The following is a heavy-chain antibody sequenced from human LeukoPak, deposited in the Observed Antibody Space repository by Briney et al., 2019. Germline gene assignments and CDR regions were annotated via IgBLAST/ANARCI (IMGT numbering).Heavy chain of an antibody. Sequence: ASVKVSCKVSGYTLTELSMHWVRQAPGKGLEWMGGFDPEDGETIYAQKFQGRVTMTEDTSTDTAYMELSSLRSGDTAVYYCATTTKYYYDSSGYYQLDGWGQGTLVTVSS. V-gene: IGHV1-24*01. CDR2: FDPEDGET. CDR3: ATTTKYYYDSSGYYQLDG. CDR1: GYTLTELS. D-gene: IGHD3-22*01. J-gene: IGHJ4*02.